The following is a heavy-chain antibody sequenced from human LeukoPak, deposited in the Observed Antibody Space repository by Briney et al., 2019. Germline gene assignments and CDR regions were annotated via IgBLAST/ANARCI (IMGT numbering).Heavy chain of an antibody. CDR3: AKDVGKWESLHFFDY. J-gene: IGHJ4*02. Sequence: PGGSLRLSCVGSGFTFSRYWLNWVRQAPGKGLEWVANMNQDGSEIYYLDSVTGRFTISRDNSRNTLYLQMNSLRGDDTAVYYCAKDVGKWESLHFFDYWGQGTLVTVSS. D-gene: IGHD1-26*01. CDR2: MNQDGSEI. V-gene: IGHV3-7*03. CDR1: GFTFSRYW.